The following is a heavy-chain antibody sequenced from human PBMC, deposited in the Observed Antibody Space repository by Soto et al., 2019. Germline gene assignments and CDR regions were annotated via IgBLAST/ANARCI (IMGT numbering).Heavy chain of an antibody. CDR3: AGDGGYCTNGVCHTFD. CDR1: GGTFSSYA. Sequence: QVQLVQSGAEVKKPGSSVKVSCKASGGTFSSYAISWVRQATGQGLEWLGGIIHIFGTANYAQTFQGRVTMTADESTSTGYMELSRLISEDTAGYDGAGDGGYCTNGVCHTFDWGQGTLVTVSS. V-gene: IGHV1-69*01. CDR2: IIHIFGTA. D-gene: IGHD2-8*01. J-gene: IGHJ4*02.